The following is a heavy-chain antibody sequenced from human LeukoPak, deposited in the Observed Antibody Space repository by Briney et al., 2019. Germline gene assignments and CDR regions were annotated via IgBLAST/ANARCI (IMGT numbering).Heavy chain of an antibody. CDR1: GFTFSSHG. CDR3: AKDDAWGRYKD. J-gene: IGHJ1*01. V-gene: IGHV3-23*01. D-gene: IGHD3-16*01. Sequence: PGGSLRLSCAASGFTFSSHGMNWVRQAPGKGLEWVSGISPSGGITYYTDSVKGRLTISRDNSKNTVSLQMNSLRGEDTAVYYCAKDDAWGRYKDWGQGTLVTVSS. CDR2: ISPSGGIT.